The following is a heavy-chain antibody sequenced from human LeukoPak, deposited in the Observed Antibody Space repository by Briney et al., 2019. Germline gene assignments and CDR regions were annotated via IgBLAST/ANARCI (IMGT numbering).Heavy chain of an antibody. CDR3: ARESSWWLYYYGMDV. J-gene: IGHJ6*04. CDR2: TYYRSKWYN. D-gene: IGHD2-15*01. Sequence: SQTLSLTCAISGDSVTSNSVAWNWIRQSPSRGLEWVGRTYYRSKWYNDYAVSVKSIITPSPDTSKNQFSLQLNSVTPEDTAVYYCARESSWWLYYYGMDVWGKGTTVTVTS. CDR1: GDSVTSNSVA. V-gene: IGHV6-1*01.